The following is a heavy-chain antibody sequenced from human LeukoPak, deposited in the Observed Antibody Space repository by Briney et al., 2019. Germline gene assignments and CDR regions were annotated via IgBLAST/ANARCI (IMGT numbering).Heavy chain of an antibody. V-gene: IGHV4-59*01. Sequence: SETLSLTCTVSGGSISSYYWSWIRQPPGKGLEWIGYIYYSGSTNYNPSLKSRVTISVDTSKNQFSLKLSSVTAADTAVYYCARVYGTSWFDPWGQGTLVTVSS. CDR2: IYYSGST. D-gene: IGHD1-26*01. J-gene: IGHJ5*02. CDR3: ARVYGTSWFDP. CDR1: GGSISSYY.